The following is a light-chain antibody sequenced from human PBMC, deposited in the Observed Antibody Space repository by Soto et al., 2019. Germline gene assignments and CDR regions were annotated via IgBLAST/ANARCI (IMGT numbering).Light chain of an antibody. CDR1: QSVSSN. CDR3: QQYHNWPIT. CDR2: DAS. J-gene: IGKJ5*01. Sequence: EIVMTQSPATLSVSPGERATLSCRASQSVSSNLAWHQQKPGQAPRILMYDASTRATGIPARFSGSGSGTEFTPTISSLQSEDFAVYCCQQYHNWPITFGQGTRLEI. V-gene: IGKV3-15*01.